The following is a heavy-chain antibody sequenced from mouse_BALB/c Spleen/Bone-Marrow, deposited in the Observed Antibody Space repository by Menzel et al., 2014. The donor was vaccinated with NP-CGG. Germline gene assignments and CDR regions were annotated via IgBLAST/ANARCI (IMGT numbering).Heavy chain of an antibody. Sequence: VQLQQSGAELVRPGSSVKISCKASGYALSSYWMTWVKQRPGQGLEWIGQIYPGDGETNYNGKFKGKATLTADKSSSTAYMQLSGLTSEDSAVYFCAKVTTGFASWGQGTLVTVSA. CDR1: GYALSSYW. J-gene: IGHJ3*01. D-gene: IGHD2-2*01. CDR3: AKVTTGFAS. V-gene: IGHV1-80*01. CDR2: IYPGDGET.